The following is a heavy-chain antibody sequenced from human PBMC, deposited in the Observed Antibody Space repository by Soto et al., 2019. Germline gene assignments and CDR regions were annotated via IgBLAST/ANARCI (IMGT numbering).Heavy chain of an antibody. CDR2: INHSGST. Sequence: SETMSLTSAVYGGSFSGYYWSWIRKNPGKGLEWIGEINHSGSTNYNPSLKSRVTISVDTSKNQFSLKLSSVTAADTAVYYCADSIAARPQRAYDYWGQGTLVTAPQ. CDR3: ADSIAARPQRAYDY. D-gene: IGHD6-6*01. J-gene: IGHJ4*02. CDR1: GGSFSGYY. V-gene: IGHV4-34*01.